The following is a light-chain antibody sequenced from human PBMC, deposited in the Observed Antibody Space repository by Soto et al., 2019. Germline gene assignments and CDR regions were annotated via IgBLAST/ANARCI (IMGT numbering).Light chain of an antibody. V-gene: IGLV4-69*01. Sequence: VLTQSPSASASLGASVKLTCTLSSGHSNHAIAWHQLQPEKGPRYLMKLNSDGSHTKGDGIPDRFSGCSSGAERYLTISSLKSEDEAEYYCQTWDTGMVIFGGGTKVTVL. J-gene: IGLJ2*01. CDR1: SGHSNHA. CDR3: QTWDTGMVI. CDR2: LNSDGSH.